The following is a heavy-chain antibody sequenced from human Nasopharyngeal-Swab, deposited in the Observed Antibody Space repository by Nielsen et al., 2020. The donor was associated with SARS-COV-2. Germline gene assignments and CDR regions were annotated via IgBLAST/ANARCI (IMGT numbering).Heavy chain of an antibody. CDR2: ISSSSGYI. Sequence: GESLKISCAASGFTFSSYSMNWVRQAPGKGLEWVSSISSSSGYIYYADSVKGRFTISRDNAKNSLYLQMNSLRAEDTDVYYCARGQSCSSTSCYARGYYYYYGMDVWGQGTTVTVSS. V-gene: IGHV3-21*01. CDR1: GFTFSSYS. J-gene: IGHJ6*02. D-gene: IGHD2-2*01. CDR3: ARGQSCSSTSCYARGYYYYYGMDV.